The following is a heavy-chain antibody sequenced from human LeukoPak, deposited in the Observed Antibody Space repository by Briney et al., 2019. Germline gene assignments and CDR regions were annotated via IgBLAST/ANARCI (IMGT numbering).Heavy chain of an antibody. CDR1: GFTFSSYD. Sequence: AGGSLRLSCAASGFTFSSYDMHWVRQATGKGLEWVSVIGTAGDTYYPGSVKGRFTISRENAKNSLYLQMNSLRAGDTAVYYRARSGRGGAFDIWGQGTMVTVSS. D-gene: IGHD1-26*01. CDR3: ARSGRGGAFDI. J-gene: IGHJ3*02. V-gene: IGHV3-13*01. CDR2: IGTAGDT.